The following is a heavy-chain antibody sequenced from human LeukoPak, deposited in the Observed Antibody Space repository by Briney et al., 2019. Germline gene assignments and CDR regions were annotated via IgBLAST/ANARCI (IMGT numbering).Heavy chain of an antibody. CDR3: AKILTQPYYDFWSGYLHNYGMDV. CDR2: VSGDGGTT. V-gene: IGHV3-23*01. D-gene: IGHD3-3*01. Sequence: PGGSLRLSCAASGFTFSSYAMTWVRQAPGKGLEWVSAVSGDGGTTYAESVKGRFTVSRDNSKNTLYLQMNSLRAEDTAVYYCAKILTQPYYDFWSGYLHNYGMDVWGQGTTVTVSS. CDR1: GFTFSSYA. J-gene: IGHJ6*02.